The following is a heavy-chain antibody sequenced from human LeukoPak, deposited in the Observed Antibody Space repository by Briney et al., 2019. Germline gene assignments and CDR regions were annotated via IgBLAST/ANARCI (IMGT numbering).Heavy chain of an antibody. CDR3: ARQSNSFSLGYYYYYYMDV. V-gene: IGHV4-59*08. CDR2: IYYSGST. D-gene: IGHD4-23*01. J-gene: IGHJ6*03. Sequence: PSETLSLTGTVSGGSISSHYWSWIRQPPGKGLEWIGYIYYSGSTNYNPSLKSRVTISVDTSKNQFSLKLSSVTAADTAVYYCARQSNSFSLGYYYYYYMDVWGKGTTVTVSS. CDR1: GGSISSHY.